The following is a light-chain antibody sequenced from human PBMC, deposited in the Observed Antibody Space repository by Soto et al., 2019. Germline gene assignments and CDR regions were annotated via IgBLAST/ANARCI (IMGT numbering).Light chain of an antibody. CDR2: DTS. CDR3: QQYAGSPGT. Sequence: EIVLTQSPGTLSLSPGERATLSCRASQSVSSSYLVWYQQKPGQAPRLLIYDTSSRATGIPDRFSGSGSGTDFTLTISRLGPEDFAVYYCQQYAGSPGTFGQGTKVDIK. J-gene: IGKJ1*01. CDR1: QSVSSSY. V-gene: IGKV3-20*01.